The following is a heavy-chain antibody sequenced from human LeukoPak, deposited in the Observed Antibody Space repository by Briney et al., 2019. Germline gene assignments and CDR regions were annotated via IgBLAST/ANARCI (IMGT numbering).Heavy chain of an antibody. CDR3: ARDLIAVADMRIGAFDI. Sequence: SETLSLTCAVYGGSFSGYYWSWIRQPPGNGLEWIGEINHSGSTNYNPSLKSRVTISVDTSKNQFSLKLSSVTAADTAVYYCARDLIAVADMRIGAFDIWGQGTMVTVSS. CDR1: GGSFSGYY. D-gene: IGHD6-19*01. CDR2: INHSGST. J-gene: IGHJ3*02. V-gene: IGHV4-34*01.